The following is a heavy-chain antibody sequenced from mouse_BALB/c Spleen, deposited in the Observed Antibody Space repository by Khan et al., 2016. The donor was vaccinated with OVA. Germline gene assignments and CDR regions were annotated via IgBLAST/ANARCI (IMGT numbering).Heavy chain of an antibody. J-gene: IGHJ1*01. CDR2: INTYTGEP. Sequence: QIQLVQSGPELKKPGETVKISCKASGYTFTNYGMNWVKQAPGKGLKWMGWINTYTGEPTYADDFKGRFVFSLETSASTAYLQISNLKNEDMTTYFCARSSSNWCFDVWGAGTTVTVSS. CDR1: GYTFTNYG. V-gene: IGHV9-1*02. CDR3: ARSSSNWCFDV.